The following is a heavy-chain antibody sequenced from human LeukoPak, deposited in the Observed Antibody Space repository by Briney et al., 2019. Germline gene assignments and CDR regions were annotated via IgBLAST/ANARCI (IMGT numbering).Heavy chain of an antibody. Sequence: GESLKISCKGSGYSLTSYWIGWVRQMPGEGLEWMGIIYPGDSDTRYSPSFQGQVTISADKSISTAYLQWSSLKASDTAMYYCARAVNIVATIGWFDPWGQGTLVTVSS. CDR3: ARAVNIVATIGWFDP. J-gene: IGHJ5*02. CDR2: IYPGDSDT. CDR1: GYSLTSYW. V-gene: IGHV5-51*01. D-gene: IGHD5-12*01.